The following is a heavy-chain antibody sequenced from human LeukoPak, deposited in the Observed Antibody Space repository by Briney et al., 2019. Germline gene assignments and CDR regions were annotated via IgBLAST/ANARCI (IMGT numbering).Heavy chain of an antibody. D-gene: IGHD5-24*01. CDR3: ARGRWSATTATYYLDF. Sequence: ASVKVSCKASGYTFTNYPMNWVRQAPGQRLEWMGWINAGNGNTKYSQKFLGRVTITRDTSASTAYMELSSLTSEDTAVYYCARGRWSATTATYYLDFWGQGTLVTVSS. V-gene: IGHV1-3*01. CDR1: GYTFTNYP. CDR2: INAGNGNT. J-gene: IGHJ4*02.